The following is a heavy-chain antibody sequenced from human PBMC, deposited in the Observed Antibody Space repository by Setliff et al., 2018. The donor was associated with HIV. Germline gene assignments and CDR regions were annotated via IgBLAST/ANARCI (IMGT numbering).Heavy chain of an antibody. D-gene: IGHD1-1*01. V-gene: IGHV1-2*02. CDR2: INAYNGGT. J-gene: IGHJ6*03. Sequence: ASVKVSCKASGYTFTAYYMHWVRQVPGQGLEWMGWINAYNGGTNSAQNFQGRVTMTRDTSISTAYLELTRLTSDDTAVYYCARGNGRGYYYYMDVWGKGTTVTSP. CDR3: ARGNGRGYYYYMDV. CDR1: GYTFTAYY.